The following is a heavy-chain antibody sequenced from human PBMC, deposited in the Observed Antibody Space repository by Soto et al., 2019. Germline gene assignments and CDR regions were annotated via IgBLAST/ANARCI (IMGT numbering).Heavy chain of an antibody. Sequence: PGGSLRLSCAASGFTFSSYAMGWVRQGPGKGLEWVAVVSIGGSTHYADSVRGRFTISRDNSKNTLSLQMNSLTAEDTAVYFCAKRRGAGGHFAYWGQGALVNVS. CDR3: AKRRGAGGHFAY. V-gene: IGHV3-23*01. CDR1: GFTFSSYA. CDR2: VSIGGST. J-gene: IGHJ4*02. D-gene: IGHD2-15*01.